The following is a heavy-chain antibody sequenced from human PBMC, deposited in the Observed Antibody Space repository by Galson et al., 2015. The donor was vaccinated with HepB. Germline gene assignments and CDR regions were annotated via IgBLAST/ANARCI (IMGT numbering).Heavy chain of an antibody. V-gene: IGHV1-69*15. Sequence: VKVSCKASGGTFSSYTINWVRQAPGQGLEWMGRIIPIFGVTIYAQTFQGRVTITADESTSTAYMELSSLRSDDTAVYYCARGGSVVGPSSRKDWMDLWGQGTLVTGSS. D-gene: IGHD2-2*01. CDR3: ARGGSVVGPSSRKDWMDL. CDR2: IIPIFGVT. J-gene: IGHJ5*02. CDR1: GGTFSSYT.